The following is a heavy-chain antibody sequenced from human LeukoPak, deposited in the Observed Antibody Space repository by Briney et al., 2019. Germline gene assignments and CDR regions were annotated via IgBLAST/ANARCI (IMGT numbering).Heavy chain of an antibody. V-gene: IGHV4-34*01. CDR3: ARRGSWTYYYAMDV. D-gene: IGHD6-13*01. CDR1: GGSFNDYC. CDR2: IRHSGST. J-gene: IGHJ6*02. Sequence: SETLSLTCDVSGGSFNDYCWSWIRQAPGKGLEWIGEIRHSGSTNYNPSLKGRVTVSVDTSKNQFSLRLTSVTAADTAVYYCARRGSWTYYYAMDVWGQGTTVTVSS.